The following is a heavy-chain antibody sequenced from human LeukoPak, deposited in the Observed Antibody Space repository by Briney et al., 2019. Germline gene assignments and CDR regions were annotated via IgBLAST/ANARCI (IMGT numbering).Heavy chain of an antibody. V-gene: IGHV3-74*01. D-gene: IGHD3-3*01. CDR3: ARVGVYDFHMDV. Sequence: GGSLRLSCAASGFTFSSYWMHWVRQAAVKGLVWVSRINSDGSSTTYADSVKGRFTISRDNAKNTLYLQMNSLRAEDTAVCYCARVGVYDFHMDVWGKGTTVTVSS. J-gene: IGHJ6*03. CDR1: GFTFSSYW. CDR2: INSDGSST.